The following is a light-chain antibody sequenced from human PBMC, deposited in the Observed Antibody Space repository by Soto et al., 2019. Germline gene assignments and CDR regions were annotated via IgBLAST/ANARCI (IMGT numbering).Light chain of an antibody. CDR2: AAS. CDR3: QQYNSYWT. Sequence: DIQMTQSPSSLSASVGARVTITRRASQSISSYLNWYQQKPGKAPKLRIYAASTLESGVPSRLSGSGSGTEFTLTISSMQPDDFATYYCQQYNSYWTFGQGTKVDIK. V-gene: IGKV1-5*01. CDR1: QSISSY. J-gene: IGKJ1*01.